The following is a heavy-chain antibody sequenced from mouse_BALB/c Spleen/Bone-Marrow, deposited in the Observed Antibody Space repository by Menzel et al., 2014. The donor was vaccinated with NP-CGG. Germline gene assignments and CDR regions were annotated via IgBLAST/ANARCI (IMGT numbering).Heavy chain of an antibody. CDR3: ARAGRGRYFDV. V-gene: IGHV14-3*02. CDR2: IDPANGNT. CDR1: GFNIKDTY. D-gene: IGHD4-1*01. J-gene: IGHJ1*01. Sequence: VQLQRSGAELVKPGASVKLPCTASGFNIKDTYMHWVKQRPEQGLEWIGRIDPANGNTKYDPKFQGKATITADTSSNTACLQLSSLTSEDTAVYYCARAGRGRYFDVWGAGTTVTVSS.